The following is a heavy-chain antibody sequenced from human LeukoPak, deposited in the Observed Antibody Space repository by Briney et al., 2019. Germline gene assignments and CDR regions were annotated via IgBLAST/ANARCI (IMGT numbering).Heavy chain of an antibody. CDR2: ISYDGSNK. Sequence: GGSLRLSCAASGFTFSSYAMHWVRQAPGKGLEWVAVISYDGSNKYYADSVKGRFTISRDNSKNTLYLQMNSLRAEDTAVYYCARGPHYDFWSGSLHDAFDIWGQGTMVTVSS. J-gene: IGHJ3*02. CDR3: ARGPHYDFWSGSLHDAFDI. V-gene: IGHV3-30-3*01. CDR1: GFTFSSYA. D-gene: IGHD3-3*01.